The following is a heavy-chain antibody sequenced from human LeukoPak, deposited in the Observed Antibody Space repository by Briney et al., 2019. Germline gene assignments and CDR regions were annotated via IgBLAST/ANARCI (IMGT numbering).Heavy chain of an antibody. CDR2: IKQDGSEK. V-gene: IGHV3-7*01. D-gene: IGHD2-2*01. J-gene: IGHJ4*02. Sequence: GGSLRLSCAASGFTFSSYWMSWVRQAPGKGLEWVANIKQDGSEKYYVDSVKGRFTISRDNAKNSLYLQMNSLRAEDTAVYYCARSLLGYCSSTGCYPNDYWGQGTLVTVSS. CDR1: GFTFSSYW. CDR3: ARSLLGYCSSTGCYPNDY.